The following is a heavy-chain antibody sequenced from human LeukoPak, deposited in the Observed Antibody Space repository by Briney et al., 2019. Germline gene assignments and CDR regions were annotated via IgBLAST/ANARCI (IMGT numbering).Heavy chain of an antibody. CDR2: IYYSGST. J-gene: IGHJ4*02. CDR3: ARDSSGWYSDY. Sequence: SETLSLTSTVSGGSISSGDYCWSWIRQPPGKGLEWIGYIYYSGSTYYNPSLKSRVTISVDTSKNQFSLKLSSVTAADTAVYYWARDSSGWYSDYWGQGTLVTVSS. D-gene: IGHD6-19*01. V-gene: IGHV4-30-4*01. CDR1: GGSISSGDYC.